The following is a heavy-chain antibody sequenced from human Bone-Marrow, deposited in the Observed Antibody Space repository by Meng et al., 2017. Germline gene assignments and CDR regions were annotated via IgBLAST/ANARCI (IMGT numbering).Heavy chain of an antibody. V-gene: IGHV3-23*04. CDR2: ISGSGGST. D-gene: IGHD1-26*01. CDR3: ASSPLLSYNY. CDR1: GFTFSSYA. J-gene: IGHJ4*02. Sequence: VQLVESGGGVVQPGRSLRLSCAASGFTFSSYAMSWVRQAPGKGLEWVSAISGSGGSTYYADSVKGRFTISRDNAKNTLYLQMNSLRAEDTAVYYCASSPLLSYNYWGQGTLVTVSS.